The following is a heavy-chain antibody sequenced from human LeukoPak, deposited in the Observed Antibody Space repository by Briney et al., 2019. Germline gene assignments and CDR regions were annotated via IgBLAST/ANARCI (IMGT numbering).Heavy chain of an antibody. CDR1: GFTFSNAW. V-gene: IGHV3-15*01. D-gene: IGHD2-2*01. J-gene: IGHJ6*03. CDR3: TTLVYCSSTSCYPYYYYYYMDV. Sequence: GGSLRLSCAASGFTFSNAWTSWVRQAPGKGLEWVGRIKGKTDGGTTDYAAPVKGRFTISRDDSKNTLYLQMNSLKTEDTAVYYCTTLVYCSSTSCYPYYYYYYMDVWGKGTTVTVSS. CDR2: IKGKTDGGTT.